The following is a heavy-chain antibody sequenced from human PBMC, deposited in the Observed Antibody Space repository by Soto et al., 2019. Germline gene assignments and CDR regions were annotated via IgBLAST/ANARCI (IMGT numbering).Heavy chain of an antibody. CDR2: IIPILGIA. CDR3: AREEDSINDFWSGYPIFDY. Sequence: GASVKVSCKASGGTFSSYTISWVRQAPGQGLEWMGRIIPILGIANYAQKFQGRVTITADKSTSTAYMELSSLRSEDTAVYYCAREEDSINDFWSGYPIFDYWGQGTLVTVSS. D-gene: IGHD3-3*01. J-gene: IGHJ4*02. V-gene: IGHV1-69*02. CDR1: GGTFSSYT.